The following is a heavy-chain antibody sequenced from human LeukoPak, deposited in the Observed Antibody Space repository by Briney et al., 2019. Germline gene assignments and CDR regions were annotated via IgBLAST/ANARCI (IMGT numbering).Heavy chain of an antibody. CDR3: ARELPFDY. Sequence: GWSLRLSCTASGFTFSRYWMHWVRQAPGKGLVWVSRISGDGSTTNYAESVKGRFTISRDNAKNTLYLQMNSLRAEDTAVYYCARELPFDYWGQGTLVTVSS. J-gene: IGHJ4*02. CDR1: GFTFSRYW. CDR2: ISGDGSTT. V-gene: IGHV3-74*01.